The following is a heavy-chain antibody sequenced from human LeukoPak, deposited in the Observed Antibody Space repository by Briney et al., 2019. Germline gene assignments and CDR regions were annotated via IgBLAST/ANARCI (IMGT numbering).Heavy chain of an antibody. Sequence: PSQTLSLTCTVSGGSISSGSYYWSWIRQPAGKGLEWIGRIYTSGSTYYNPSLKSRVTISVDTSKNQFSLKLSSVTAADTAVYYCARDRAVVTNHYYYYGMDVWGQGTTVTVSS. J-gene: IGHJ6*02. V-gene: IGHV4-61*02. CDR3: ARDRAVVTNHYYYYGMDV. CDR1: GGSISSGSYY. D-gene: IGHD4-23*01. CDR2: IYTSGST.